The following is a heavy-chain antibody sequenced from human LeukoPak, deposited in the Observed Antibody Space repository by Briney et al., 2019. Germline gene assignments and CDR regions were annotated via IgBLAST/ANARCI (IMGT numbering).Heavy chain of an antibody. D-gene: IGHD1-26*01. J-gene: IGHJ4*02. CDR2: IRYDGSNK. CDR1: GFTFSSYG. CDR3: AKGYTWELQGDFDY. Sequence: PGGSLRLSCAASGFTFSSYGMHWVRQAPGKGLEWVAFIRYDGSNKYYADSVKGRFTISRDNSKNTLYLQMNSLRAEDTAVYYCAKGYTWELQGDFDYWGQGTLVTVSS. V-gene: IGHV3-30*02.